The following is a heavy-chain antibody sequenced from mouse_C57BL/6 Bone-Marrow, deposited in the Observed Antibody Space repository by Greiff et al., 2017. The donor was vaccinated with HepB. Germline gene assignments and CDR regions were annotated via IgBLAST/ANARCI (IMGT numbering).Heavy chain of an antibody. CDR2: INPNNGGT. J-gene: IGHJ2*01. CDR1: GYTFTDYN. V-gene: IGHV1-18*01. D-gene: IGHD3-2*02. CDR3: ARSDSSGQGYWDY. Sequence: EVQLQQSGPELVKPGASVKIPCKASGYTFTDYNMDWVKQSHGKSLEWIGDINPNNGGTIYNQKFKGKATLTVDKSSSTAYMELRSLTSEDTAVYYCARSDSSGQGYWDYGGQGTTLTGAS.